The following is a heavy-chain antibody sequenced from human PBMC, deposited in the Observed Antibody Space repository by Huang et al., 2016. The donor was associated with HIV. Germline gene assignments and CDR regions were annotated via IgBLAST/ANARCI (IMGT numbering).Heavy chain of an antibody. Sequence: QVQLQESGPGLVKPSETLSLTCPVSGDSISSHYWRWIRQPPGKGLEWIGTIYDSGSTNFNPALKSRVTTSVDTSNNQFSLKLDSVTAADTAIYYCAVFGITRLDYWGQGTLVTVSS. CDR3: AVFGITRLDY. D-gene: IGHD1-20*01. J-gene: IGHJ4*02. CDR1: GDSISSHY. V-gene: IGHV4-59*11. CDR2: IYDSGST.